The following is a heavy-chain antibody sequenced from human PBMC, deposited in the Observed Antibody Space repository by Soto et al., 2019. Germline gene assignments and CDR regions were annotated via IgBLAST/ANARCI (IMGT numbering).Heavy chain of an antibody. J-gene: IGHJ4*02. CDR1: GFTLSRFA. CDR2: INSPSNAI. CDR3: ARPLFVYGDYDSDY. V-gene: IGHV3-48*01. D-gene: IGHD4-17*01. Sequence: GGALRLSCAASGFTLSRFAMSWVRQAPGKGLEWISYINSPSNAIYYADSVRGRFTISRDNAKNSLYLQMDSLRVEDTAVYYCARPLFVYGDYDSDYWGQGTLVTVSS.